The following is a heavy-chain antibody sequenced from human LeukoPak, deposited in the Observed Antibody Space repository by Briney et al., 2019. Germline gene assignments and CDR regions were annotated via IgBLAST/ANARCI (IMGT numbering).Heavy chain of an antibody. D-gene: IGHD5-12*01. CDR3: ARDKYTGYETFDY. J-gene: IGHJ4*02. V-gene: IGHV1-2*02. CDR1: GSTFTGYY. Sequence: ALVKASCKVSGSTFTGYYIHWVRQAPGQGLEWMGWINPNNGGTNYAQKFQGRVTITRDTSISTAYMELNRPTSDDTAVYYCARDKYTGYETFDYWGQGTLVTVSS. CDR2: INPNNGGT.